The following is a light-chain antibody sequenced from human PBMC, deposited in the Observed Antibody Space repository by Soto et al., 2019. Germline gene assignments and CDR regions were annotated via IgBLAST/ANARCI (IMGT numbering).Light chain of an antibody. Sequence: QSVLTQPPSASGSPGQSVTISCTGTSSDVGGYKYVSWYQQHPGKAPKLMIYEVSKRPSGVSNRFSGSESGNTASLTISGLQAEDEADYYCCSYAGRTTLFGTGTKVTVL. J-gene: IGLJ1*01. CDR2: EVS. CDR1: SSDVGGYKY. V-gene: IGLV2-8*01. CDR3: CSYAGRTTL.